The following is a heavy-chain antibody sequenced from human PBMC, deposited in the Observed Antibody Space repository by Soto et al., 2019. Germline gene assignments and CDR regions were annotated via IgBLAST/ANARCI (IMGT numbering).Heavy chain of an antibody. V-gene: IGHV2-26*01. J-gene: IGHJ4*02. CDR1: GFSLSNARMG. CDR3: ARIRWVWEGATYFDY. Sequence: QVTLKESGPVLVNPTETLTLTCTVSGFSLSNARMGVSWIRQPPGKALEWLAHIFSNDEKSYSTSLKSRLTISKDTSKSQVVLTMTNMDPVDTATYYCARIRWVWEGATYFDYWGQGTLVTVSS. D-gene: IGHD1-26*01. CDR2: IFSNDEK.